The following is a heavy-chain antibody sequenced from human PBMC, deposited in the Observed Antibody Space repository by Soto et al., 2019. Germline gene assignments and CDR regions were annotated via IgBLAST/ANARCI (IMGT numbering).Heavy chain of an antibody. CDR3: ARLYCTGGACPSDY. Sequence: GGSLRLSCAASGFTFSTYSMNWVRQAPGRGLEWVSYISSGGGTIYYADSVKGRFTISRDNAKNSLYLQINSLRAEDTAVYYCARLYCTGGACPSDYWGQGTLVTISS. J-gene: IGHJ4*02. CDR2: ISSGGGTI. CDR1: GFTFSTYS. D-gene: IGHD2-8*02. V-gene: IGHV3-48*01.